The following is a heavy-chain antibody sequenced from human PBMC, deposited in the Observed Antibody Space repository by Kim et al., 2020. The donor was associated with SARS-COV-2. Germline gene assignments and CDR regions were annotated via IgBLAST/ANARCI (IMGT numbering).Heavy chain of an antibody. J-gene: IGHJ4*02. D-gene: IGHD3-22*01. CDR3: TTAWEIIYYDSSGYDRFDY. Sequence: GGSLRLSCAASGFTFSNAWMSWVRQAPGKGLEWVGRIKSKTDGGTTDYAAPVKGRFTISRDDSKNTLYLQMNSLKTEDTAVYYCTTAWEIIYYDSSGYDRFDYWGQGTLVTVSS. CDR1: GFTFSNAW. CDR2: IKSKTDGGTT. V-gene: IGHV3-15*01.